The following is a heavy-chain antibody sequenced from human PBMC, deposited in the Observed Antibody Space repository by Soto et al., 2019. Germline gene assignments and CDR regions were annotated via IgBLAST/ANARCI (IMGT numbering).Heavy chain of an antibody. V-gene: IGHV4-59*01. D-gene: IGHD3-3*01. J-gene: IGHJ4*02. Sequence: SETLSLTCTVSGGSISSYYWSWIRQPPGKGLEWIGYIYYSGSTNYNPSLKSRVTISVDTSKSQFSLKLSSVTAADTAVYYCARIYDFWSQSFDYWGQGTLVTVSS. CDR2: IYYSGST. CDR3: ARIYDFWSQSFDY. CDR1: GGSISSYY.